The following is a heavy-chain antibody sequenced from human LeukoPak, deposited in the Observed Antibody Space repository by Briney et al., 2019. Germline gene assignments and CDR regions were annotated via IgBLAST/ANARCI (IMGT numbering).Heavy chain of an antibody. CDR3: AREIVVATSNWFDP. Sequence: GGSLRLSCAASGFTFSSYWMSWVRQAPGKGLEWVANIKQDGSEKYYVDSVKGRFIISRDNAKNSLYLQMNSLRAEDTAVYYCAREIVVATSNWFDPWGQGTLVTVSS. CDR2: IKQDGSEK. CDR1: GFTFSSYW. V-gene: IGHV3-7*01. D-gene: IGHD3-22*01. J-gene: IGHJ5*02.